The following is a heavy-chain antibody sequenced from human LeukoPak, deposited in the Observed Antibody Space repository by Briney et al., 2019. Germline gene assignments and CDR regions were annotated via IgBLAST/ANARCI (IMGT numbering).Heavy chain of an antibody. D-gene: IGHD6-13*01. CDR1: GGPISSYY. CDR2: IYYSGST. J-gene: IGHJ6*03. Sequence: SETLSLTCTVSGGPISSYYWSWIRQPPGKGLEWIGYIYYSGSTNYNPSLKSRVTISVDTSKNQFSLKLSSVTAADTAVYYCARGGAAAGYYYYMDVWGKGTTVTVSS. V-gene: IGHV4-59*01. CDR3: ARGGAAAGYYYYMDV.